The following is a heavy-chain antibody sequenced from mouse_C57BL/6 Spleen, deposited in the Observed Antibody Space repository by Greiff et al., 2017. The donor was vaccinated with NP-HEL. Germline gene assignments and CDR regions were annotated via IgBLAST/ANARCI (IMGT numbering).Heavy chain of an antibody. CDR3: TGALLLRSYFDY. V-gene: IGHV1-5*01. CDR1: GYTFTSYW. J-gene: IGHJ2*01. Sequence: EVQLQQSGTVLARPGASVKMSCKTSGYTFTSYWMHWVKQRPGQGLEWIGAIYPGNSDTSYNQKFKGKAKLTAVTSASTAYMELSSLTNEDSAVYYCTGALLLRSYFDYWGQGTTLTVSS. D-gene: IGHD1-1*01. CDR2: IYPGNSDT.